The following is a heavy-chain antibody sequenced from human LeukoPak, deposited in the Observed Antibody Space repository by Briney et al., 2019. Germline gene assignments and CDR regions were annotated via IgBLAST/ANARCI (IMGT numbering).Heavy chain of an antibody. CDR2: INPNSGGT. CDR3: AREPLVGATNFDY. V-gene: IGHV1-2*02. J-gene: IGHJ4*02. CDR1: GYTFTDYY. Sequence: ASVKVSCKASGYTFTDYYMHWVRQAPGQRLEWMGYINPNSGGTNFAQKFQGRVTMTRDTSVSTVYMELSRLRSDDTAVYFCAREPLVGATNFDYWGQGTLVTVSS. D-gene: IGHD1-26*01.